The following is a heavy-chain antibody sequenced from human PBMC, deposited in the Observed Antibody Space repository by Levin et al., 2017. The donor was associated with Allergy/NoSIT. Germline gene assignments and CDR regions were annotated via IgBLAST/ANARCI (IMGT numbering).Heavy chain of an antibody. CDR3: ARGLGAAH. J-gene: IGHJ4*02. CDR2: IKQDGSET. V-gene: IGHV3-7*01. CDR1: GFTFSSYW. D-gene: IGHD1-26*01. Sequence: GESLKISCAASGFTFSSYWMTWVRQAPGKGLEWVANIKQDGSETNYVDSVKGRFTISRDNAKNSLYLQMSSLRAEDTAVYHCARGLGAAHWGQGTLVTVSS.